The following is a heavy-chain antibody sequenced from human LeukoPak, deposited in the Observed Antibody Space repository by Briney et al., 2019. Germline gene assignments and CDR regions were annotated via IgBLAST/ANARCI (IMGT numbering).Heavy chain of an antibody. D-gene: IGHD3-10*01. CDR1: GYTFTGYY. J-gene: IGHJ6*02. Sequence: GASVKVSCKASGYTFTGYYMHWVRQAPGQGLEGMGWISAYNGNTNYAQKLQGRVTMTTDTSTSTAYMELRSLRSDDTAVYYCARDWGYYGPLSYYGMDVWGQGTTVTVSS. CDR2: ISAYNGNT. CDR3: ARDWGYYGPLSYYGMDV. V-gene: IGHV1-18*04.